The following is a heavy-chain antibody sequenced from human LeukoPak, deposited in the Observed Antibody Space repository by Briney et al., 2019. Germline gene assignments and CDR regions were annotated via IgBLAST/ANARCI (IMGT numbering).Heavy chain of an antibody. CDR1: GFTLSDYV. CDR2: LHYDGIKK. V-gene: IGHV3-30*02. D-gene: IGHD4-17*01. CDR3: AKLHGDFLPAHY. J-gene: IGHJ4*02. Sequence: GGSLSLSCSASGFTLSDYVVHWVRQAAGKGLEWVASLHYDGIKKYYAASVKGRFTISRDSSKNTLVLQMNTLRVEDTALYYCAKLHGDFLPAHYWGQGTLVTVSS.